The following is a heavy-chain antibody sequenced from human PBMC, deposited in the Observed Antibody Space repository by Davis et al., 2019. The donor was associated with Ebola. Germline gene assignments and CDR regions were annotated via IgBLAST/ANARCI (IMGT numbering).Heavy chain of an antibody. Sequence: SETLSLTCTVSGGSISSSSYYWGWIRQPPGKGLEWIGYIYYSGSTYYNPSLKSRVTISVDTSKNQFSLKLSSVTAADTAVYYCARSLAYCGGDCYSDFDYWGQGTLVTVSS. CDR3: ARSLAYCGGDCYSDFDY. CDR2: IYYSGST. J-gene: IGHJ4*02. CDR1: GGSISSSSYY. D-gene: IGHD2-21*02. V-gene: IGHV4-30-4*08.